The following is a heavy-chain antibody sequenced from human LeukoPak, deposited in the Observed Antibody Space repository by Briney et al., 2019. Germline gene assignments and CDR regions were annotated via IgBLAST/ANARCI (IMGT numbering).Heavy chain of an antibody. D-gene: IGHD6-19*01. CDR1: GGSISSYY. CDR2: IYTSGST. Sequence: SETLSLTCTVSGGSISSYYWSWIRQPAGKGLEWIGRIYTSGSTSYNPSLKSRVTISVDTSKNQFSLKLSSVAAADTAVYYCARADQWHPADYWGQGILVTVSS. J-gene: IGHJ4*02. V-gene: IGHV4-4*07. CDR3: ARADQWHPADY.